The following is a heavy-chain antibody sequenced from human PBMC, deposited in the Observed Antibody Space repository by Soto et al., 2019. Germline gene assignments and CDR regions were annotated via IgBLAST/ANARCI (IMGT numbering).Heavy chain of an antibody. D-gene: IGHD6-6*01. CDR2: ISYDGSNK. CDR3: ARDFEYSISHRLD. Sequence: QVQLVESGGGVVQPGRSLRLSCAASGFTFSSYAMHWVRQAPGKGLEWVAVISYDGSNKYYADSVKGRFTISRDNSKNTLYLQMNSLRAEDTAVYYCARDFEYSISHRLDWGQGPMVTVSS. CDR1: GFTFSSYA. J-gene: IGHJ1*01. V-gene: IGHV3-30-3*01.